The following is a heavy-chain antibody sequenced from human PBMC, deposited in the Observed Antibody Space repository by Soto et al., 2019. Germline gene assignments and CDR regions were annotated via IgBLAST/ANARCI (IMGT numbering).Heavy chain of an antibody. D-gene: IGHD3-16*01. CDR1: GFTFSGYS. CDR2: ISSSSSYI. J-gene: IGHJ5*02. Sequence: GASLKISCAASGFTFSGYSMNWVRQAPGKGLEWVSSISSSSSYIYYADSVKGRLTISRDNAKNSLYLQMISLRAEDTAVYYCAGCPMGDTYNWFDRWGQGTLVTVSS. CDR3: AGCPMGDTYNWFDR. V-gene: IGHV3-21*01.